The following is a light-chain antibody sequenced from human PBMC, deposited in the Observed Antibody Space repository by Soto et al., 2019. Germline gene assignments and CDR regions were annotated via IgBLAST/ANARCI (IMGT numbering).Light chain of an antibody. Sequence: DIQMTQSPSTLSASVGDRVTITCRASQSINSWLAWYQQKPGKAPKLLIYKASSLESGVPSRFSGSGSGTEFTLTISSLQPDDFVTYYCQQYDSYSTFGQGTKLEI. J-gene: IGKJ2*01. CDR1: QSINSW. CDR3: QQYDSYST. V-gene: IGKV1-5*03. CDR2: KAS.